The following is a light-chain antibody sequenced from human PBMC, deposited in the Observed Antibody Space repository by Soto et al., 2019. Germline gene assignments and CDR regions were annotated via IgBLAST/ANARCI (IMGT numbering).Light chain of an antibody. Sequence: DIVFTQSPGTLSLSPGEGATLSCKVSQSLTSSYLAWYQQKPGQAPRILIYAASSRAPGIPDRFSGSGSGTDFTLTISRLEPEDFAVFYCQQYGSSEIIFGQGTRLEIK. V-gene: IGKV3-20*01. CDR2: AAS. J-gene: IGKJ5*01. CDR1: QSLTSSY. CDR3: QQYGSSEII.